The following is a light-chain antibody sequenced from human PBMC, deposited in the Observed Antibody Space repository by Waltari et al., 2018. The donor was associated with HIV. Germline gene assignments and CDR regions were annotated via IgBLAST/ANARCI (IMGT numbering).Light chain of an antibody. CDR1: SSHIVSIY. V-gene: IGLV1-47*01. Sequence: QSVLTQPPSASGTPGQRVTISCSGSSSHIVSIYVYWYQHLPGAAPKLLIYRSDQRPSGVPDRFSGTKSGTSASLTISGLRSEDEGDYYCGAWDDSLRIYVFGTGTKVTVL. CDR3: GAWDDSLRIYV. J-gene: IGLJ1*01. CDR2: RSD.